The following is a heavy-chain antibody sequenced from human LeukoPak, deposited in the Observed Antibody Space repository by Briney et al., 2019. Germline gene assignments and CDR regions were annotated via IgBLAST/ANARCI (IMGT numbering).Heavy chain of an antibody. J-gene: IGHJ3*01. D-gene: IGHD6-19*01. CDR2: ISSSSSYI. Sequence: KAGGSLRLSCAASGFTFSSYGMHWVRPAPGKGLEWVSSISSSSSYIYYADSVKARFTISRDNAKNSLYLQMNSLRAEDTAVYYCARTMYGGSSGWYTTSGHAFDLWGQGTMVTVSS. V-gene: IGHV3-21*01. CDR1: GFTFSSYG. CDR3: ARTMYGGSSGWYTTSGHAFDL.